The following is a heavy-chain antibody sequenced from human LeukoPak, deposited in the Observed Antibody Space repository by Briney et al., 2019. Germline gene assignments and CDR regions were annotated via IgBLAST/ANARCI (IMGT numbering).Heavy chain of an antibody. Sequence: GGSLRLSCAASGFTVSSNYMSWVRQAPGKGLEWVSVIYSGGSTYYADSVKGRFNISRDNSKNTLYLQMNSLRAEDTAVYYCARTLVPAVKIRMGGDYWGQGTLVTVSS. D-gene: IGHD2-2*01. CDR2: IYSGGST. CDR3: ARTLVPAVKIRMGGDY. V-gene: IGHV3-53*01. J-gene: IGHJ4*02. CDR1: GFTVSSNY.